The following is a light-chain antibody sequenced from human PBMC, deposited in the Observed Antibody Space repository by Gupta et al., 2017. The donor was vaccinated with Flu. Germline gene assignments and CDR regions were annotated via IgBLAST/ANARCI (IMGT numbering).Light chain of an antibody. CDR1: QSITKY. CDR2: GAS. Sequence: DIQATKFPSSLSAYVGDRVTITCRASQSITKYLNWYQQEPGKAPKLLIYGASNLESGVPSRFSGSGSGTDFTLTISSLHPEDSATYYCQQSYLGPAFGGGTKVEI. CDR3: QQSYLGPA. J-gene: IGKJ4*01. V-gene: IGKV1-39*01.